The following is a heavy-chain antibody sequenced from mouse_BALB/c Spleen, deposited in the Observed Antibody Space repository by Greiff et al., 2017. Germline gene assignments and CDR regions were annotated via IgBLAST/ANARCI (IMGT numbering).Heavy chain of an antibody. J-gene: IGHJ4*01. Sequence: EVQLQQSGGGLVQPGGSLKLSCAASGFDFSRYWMSWVRQAPGKGLEWIGEINPDSSTINYTPSLKDKFIISRDNAKNTLYLQMSKVRSEDTALYYCARGNYDYDEDAMDYWGQGTSVTVSS. CDR2: INPDSSTI. D-gene: IGHD2-4*01. CDR1: GFDFSRYW. CDR3: ARGNYDYDEDAMDY. V-gene: IGHV4-1*02.